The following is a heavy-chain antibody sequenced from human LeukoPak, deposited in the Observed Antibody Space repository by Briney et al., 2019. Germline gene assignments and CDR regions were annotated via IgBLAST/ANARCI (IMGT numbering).Heavy chain of an antibody. Sequence: PGGSLRLSCAASGFTFSSYAMSWVRQAPGKGLEWVSAISGSGGSTYYADSVKGRLTISRDNSKNTLYLQMNSLRAEDTAVYYCAKAYYYDSSGYGDAFDIWGQGTMVTVSS. D-gene: IGHD3-22*01. CDR2: ISGSGGST. CDR1: GFTFSSYA. CDR3: AKAYYYDSSGYGDAFDI. J-gene: IGHJ3*02. V-gene: IGHV3-23*01.